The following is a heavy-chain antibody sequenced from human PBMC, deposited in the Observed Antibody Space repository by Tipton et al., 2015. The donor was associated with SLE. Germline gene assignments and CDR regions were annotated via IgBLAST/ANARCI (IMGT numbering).Heavy chain of an antibody. J-gene: IGHJ4*02. CDR1: GGSISAFSFY. CDR2: IYNSASASPNSGGT. Sequence: TLSLTCNVSGGSISAFSFYWGWVRQTPGKGLEWIGMIYNSASASPNSGGTYYNPSLKSRVTISLDTSKNQFSLKLSSVTAADTAVYYGARVPHPYCAGGHCLDYWGQGAQVRVSS. D-gene: IGHD2-8*02. V-gene: IGHV4-39*07. CDR3: ARVPHPYCAGGHCLDY.